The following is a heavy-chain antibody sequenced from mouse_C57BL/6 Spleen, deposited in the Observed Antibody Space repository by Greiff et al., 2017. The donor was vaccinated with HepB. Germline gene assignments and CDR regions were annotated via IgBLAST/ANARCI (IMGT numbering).Heavy chain of an antibody. J-gene: IGHJ3*01. CDR2: ISYDGSN. Sequence: VQLKQSGPGLVKPSQSLSLTCSVTGYSITSGYYWNWIRQFPGNKLEWMGYISYDGSNNYNPSLKNRISITRDTSKNQFFLKLNSVTTEDTATYYCARGRGYWGQGTLVTVSA. CDR1: GYSITSGYY. V-gene: IGHV3-6*01. CDR3: ARGRGY.